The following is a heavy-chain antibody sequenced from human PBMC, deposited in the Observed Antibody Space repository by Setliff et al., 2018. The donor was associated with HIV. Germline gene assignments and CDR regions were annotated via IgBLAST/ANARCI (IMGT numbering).Heavy chain of an antibody. V-gene: IGHV1-18*01. CDR1: GYTFNNYG. J-gene: IGHJ4*02. Sequence: ASVKVSCKASGYTFNNYGISWVRQAPGQGLEWMGWINTHSGYTNYAQNVQGRVTVTMDTSSSTAYMELRSLKSDDTAVYYCARGKTWLRFLDYWGQGTLVTVSS. D-gene: IGHD5-12*01. CDR3: ARGKTWLRFLDY. CDR2: INTHSGYT.